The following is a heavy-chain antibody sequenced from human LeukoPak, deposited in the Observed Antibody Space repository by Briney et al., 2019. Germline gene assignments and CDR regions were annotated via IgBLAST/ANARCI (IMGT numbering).Heavy chain of an antibody. D-gene: IGHD3-10*01. CDR1: GFTFSSYS. CDR3: ARGRPPYYYGSGQTFDY. Sequence: GGSLRLSCAASGFTFSSYSMTWVRQAPGKGLEWLSYISSSSSTIFYADSVKGRFTISRDNAKNSLYLQMNSLRAEDTAVYYCARGRPPYYYGSGQTFDYWGQGTQVTVTS. V-gene: IGHV3-48*04. J-gene: IGHJ4*02. CDR2: ISSSSSTI.